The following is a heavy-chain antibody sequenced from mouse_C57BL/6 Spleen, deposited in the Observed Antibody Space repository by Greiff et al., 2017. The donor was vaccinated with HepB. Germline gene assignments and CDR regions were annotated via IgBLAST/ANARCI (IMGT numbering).Heavy chain of an antibody. D-gene: IGHD2-4*01. J-gene: IGHJ4*01. CDR2: ISYDGSN. CDR3: ARDDYDEEGYAMDY. Sequence: EVKLMESGPGLVKPSQSLSLTCSVTGYSITSGYYWNWIRQFPGNKLEWMGYISYDGSNNYNPSLKNRISITRDTSKNQFFLKLNSVTTEDTATYYGARDDYDEEGYAMDYWGQGTSVTVSS. V-gene: IGHV3-6*01. CDR1: GYSITSGYY.